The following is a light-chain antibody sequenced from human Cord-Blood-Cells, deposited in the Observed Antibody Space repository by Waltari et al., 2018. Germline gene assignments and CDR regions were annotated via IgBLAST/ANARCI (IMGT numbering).Light chain of an antibody. CDR1: QSLLHSNGYNY. Sequence: DIVMTQSPLSLPVTPGEPASISCRSSQSLLHSNGYNYLDWYLQKPGPSPQLLIYLGSNRSSGVPDRFSGSGSGTDFTLKISRVEAEDVGVYYCMQALQTPTFGQGTKVEIK. J-gene: IGKJ1*01. CDR2: LGS. CDR3: MQALQTPT. V-gene: IGKV2-28*01.